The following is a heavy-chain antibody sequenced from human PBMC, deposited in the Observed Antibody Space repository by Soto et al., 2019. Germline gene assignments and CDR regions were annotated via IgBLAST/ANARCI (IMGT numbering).Heavy chain of an antibody. CDR1: GYTFTSYG. V-gene: IGHV1-18*01. J-gene: IGHJ4*02. D-gene: IGHD5-18*01. CDR2: ISAYNGNT. Sequence: QVQLVQAGAEVKKTGASVKVSCKASGYTFTSYGISLVRPSPGQGLEWMGWISAYNGNTNYAQKLQGRVTMTTDTSTSKAYLDLRSLRSDATAVYDCARGHTAMRHSYLDYWGQGTLVTVSA. CDR3: ARGHTAMRHSYLDY.